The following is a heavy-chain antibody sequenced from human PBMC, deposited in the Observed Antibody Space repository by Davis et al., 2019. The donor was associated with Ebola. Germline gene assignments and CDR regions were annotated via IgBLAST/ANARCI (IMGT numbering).Heavy chain of an antibody. CDR2: ITART. V-gene: IGHV3-23*01. CDR1: GFTFSSSA. CDR3: TATLYSSGRQGLDY. J-gene: IGHJ4*02. Sequence: GESLKISCAASGFTFSSSAMTWVRQAPGKGLEWVSSITARTYYADSVKGRFTISRDNAKNSLYLQMNSLRAEDTAVYYCTATLYSSGRQGLDYWGQGTLVTVSS. D-gene: IGHD6-19*01.